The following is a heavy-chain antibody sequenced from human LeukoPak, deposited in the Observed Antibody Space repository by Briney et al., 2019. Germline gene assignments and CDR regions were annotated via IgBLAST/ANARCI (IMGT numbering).Heavy chain of an antibody. Sequence: GGSLRLSCAASGFTFSTYAMSWVRQAPGQGLEWVSVISGSGVTTYYADSVEGRFSISRANSKNTLWLQMSSLRAEDTAVYFCTKSPFSGSYRFEDWGQGTLVTVSS. J-gene: IGHJ4*02. CDR3: TKSPFSGSYRFED. CDR1: GFTFSTYA. V-gene: IGHV3-23*01. CDR2: ISGSGVTT. D-gene: IGHD1-26*01.